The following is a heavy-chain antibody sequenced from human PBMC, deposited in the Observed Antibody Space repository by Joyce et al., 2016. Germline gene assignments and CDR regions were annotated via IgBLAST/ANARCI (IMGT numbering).Heavy chain of an antibody. Sequence: PGGSLRLSCAASGFTFSSYSMSWVRQAPGKGLEWVSYISSSSGHTYYADSVKGRFTISRDNAKNSLYLEMNSLRAEDTAVYYCARAMPYSSSWDYYYYYYMDVWGKGTTVTVSS. V-gene: IGHV3-48*01. D-gene: IGHD6-13*01. CDR3: ARAMPYSSSWDYYYYYYMDV. J-gene: IGHJ6*03. CDR1: GFTFSSYS. CDR2: ISSSSGHT.